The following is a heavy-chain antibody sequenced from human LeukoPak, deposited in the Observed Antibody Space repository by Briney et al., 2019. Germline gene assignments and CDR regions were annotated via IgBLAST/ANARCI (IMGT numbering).Heavy chain of an antibody. CDR3: ASSSYYYDSSGYYPTDAFDI. V-gene: IGHV1-69*13. CDR1: GGTFSSYA. CDR2: IIPIFGTA. D-gene: IGHD3-22*01. Sequence: GASVKVSCKASGGTFSSYAISWVRQAPGQGLEWMGGIIPIFGTANYAQKFQGRVTITADESTSTAYMELSSLRSEDTAVYYCASSSYYYDSSGYYPTDAFDIWGQGTMVTVSS. J-gene: IGHJ3*02.